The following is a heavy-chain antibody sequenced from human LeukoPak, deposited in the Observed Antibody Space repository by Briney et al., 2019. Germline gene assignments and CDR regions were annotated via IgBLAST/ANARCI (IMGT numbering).Heavy chain of an antibody. Sequence: PWASVKVSCKASGGTFSSYAISWVRQAPGQGLEWMGGIIPIFGTANYAQKFQGRVTITTDESTSTAYMELSRLISDDTAVYYCARDIKSAGSLYSVLVTGVEAVVRHLDPWGQGTLITVSS. CDR3: ARDIKSAGSLYSVLVTGVEAVVRHLDP. CDR1: GGTFSSYA. D-gene: IGHD2-8*02. V-gene: IGHV1-69*05. J-gene: IGHJ5*02. CDR2: IIPIFGTA.